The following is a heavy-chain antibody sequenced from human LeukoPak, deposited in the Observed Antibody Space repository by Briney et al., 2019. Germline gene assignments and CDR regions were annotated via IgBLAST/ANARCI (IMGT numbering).Heavy chain of an antibody. V-gene: IGHV1-2*02. CDR3: ARDYDSELDY. CDR1: GYPFTGYY. J-gene: IGHJ4*02. D-gene: IGHD3-3*01. Sequence: ASVKVSCKASGYPFTGYYMHWVRQAPGQELEWMGWIDPNSGDTNYAQNLQGRVTMTRDTSINTAYMEVNRLTFDDTAMYYCARDYDSELDYWSQGTLVTVSS. CDR2: IDPNSGDT.